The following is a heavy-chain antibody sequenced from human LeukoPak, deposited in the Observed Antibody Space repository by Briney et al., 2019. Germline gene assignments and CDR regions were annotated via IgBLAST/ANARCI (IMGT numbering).Heavy chain of an antibody. V-gene: IGHV3-21*01. Sequence: GGSLRLSCAASGFTFSSYGMSWVRQAPGKGLEWVSSISNTGNYIYYADSVKGRFTISRDNAKNSLYLQMNSLRAEDTAVYYCARALWFGELDFWGQGTLVTVSS. CDR2: ISNTGNYI. CDR3: ARALWFGELDF. D-gene: IGHD3-10*01. J-gene: IGHJ4*02. CDR1: GFTFSSYG.